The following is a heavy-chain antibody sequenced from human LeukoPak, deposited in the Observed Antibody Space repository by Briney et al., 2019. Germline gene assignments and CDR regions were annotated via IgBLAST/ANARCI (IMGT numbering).Heavy chain of an antibody. Sequence: GGSLRLSCAASGFTFSSYSMNWVRQAPGKGLEWVSSISSSSSYIYCADSVKGRFTISRDNAKNSLYLQMNSLRAEDTAVYYCARVVYYDSSGYAYWGQGTLVTVSS. D-gene: IGHD3-22*01. CDR3: ARVVYYDSSGYAY. CDR1: GFTFSSYS. CDR2: ISSSSSYI. J-gene: IGHJ4*02. V-gene: IGHV3-21*01.